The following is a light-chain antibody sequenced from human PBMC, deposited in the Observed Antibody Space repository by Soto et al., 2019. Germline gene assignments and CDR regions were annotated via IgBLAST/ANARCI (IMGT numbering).Light chain of an antibody. Sequence: DIQMTQSPSTLSGSVGDRVTITCLASQTISSWLAWYQQKPGKAPKLLIYAASTLQSGVPSRFSGSGPGTDFTLTIRCLQSEDFATYYCQLYYSYPRTLGQGTKVDIK. CDR1: QTISSW. J-gene: IGKJ1*01. CDR3: QLYYSYPRT. V-gene: IGKV1-5*01. CDR2: AAS.